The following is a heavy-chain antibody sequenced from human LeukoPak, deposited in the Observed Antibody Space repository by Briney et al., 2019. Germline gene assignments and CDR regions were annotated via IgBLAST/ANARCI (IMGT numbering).Heavy chain of an antibody. J-gene: IGHJ5*02. CDR1: GGSISSGSYY. V-gene: IGHV4-61*02. CDR3: ARDRYCSSTSCYYNWFDP. Sequence: PETLSLTCTVSGGSISSGSYYWSWIRQPAGKGLEWIGRIYTSGSTNYNPSLKSRVTISVDTSKNQFSLKLSSVTAADTAVYYCARDRYCSSTSCYYNWFDPWGQGTLVTVSS. D-gene: IGHD2-2*01. CDR2: IYTSGST.